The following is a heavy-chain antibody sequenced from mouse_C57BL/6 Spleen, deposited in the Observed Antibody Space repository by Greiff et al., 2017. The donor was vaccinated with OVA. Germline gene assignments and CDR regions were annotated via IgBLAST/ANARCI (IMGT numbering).Heavy chain of an antibody. J-gene: IGHJ3*01. CDR1: GFTFSDYG. CDR3: ARDDYDRFAY. D-gene: IGHD2-4*01. CDR2: ISSGSSTI. V-gene: IGHV5-17*01. Sequence: EVKLVESGGGLVKPGGSLKLSCAASGFTFSDYGMHWVRQAPEKGLEWVAYISSGSSTIYYADTVKGRFTISRDNAKNTLFLQMTSLRSEDTAMYYCARDDYDRFAYWGQGTLVTVSA.